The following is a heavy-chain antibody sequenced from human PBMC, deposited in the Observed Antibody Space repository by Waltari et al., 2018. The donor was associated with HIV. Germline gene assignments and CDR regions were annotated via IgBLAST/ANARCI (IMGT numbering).Heavy chain of an antibody. CDR3: ARDLQWGKPLGAFDI. CDR1: GGSISSYY. J-gene: IGHJ3*02. CDR2: IYYSGST. V-gene: IGHV4-59*01. Sequence: QVQLQESGPGLVKPSETLSLTCTVSGGSISSYYWSWIRQPPGKGLEWIGYIYYSGSTNYNPSLKSRVTISVDTSKNQFSLKLSSVTAADTAVYYCARDLQWGKPLGAFDIWGQGTMVTVSS. D-gene: IGHD3-16*01.